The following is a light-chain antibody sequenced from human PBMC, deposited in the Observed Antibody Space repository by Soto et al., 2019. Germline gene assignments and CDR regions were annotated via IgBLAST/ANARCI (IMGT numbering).Light chain of an antibody. Sequence: DIQMTQSPSTLSAFVGDTVTITCRASQNIRRWLAWYQQKPGKAPKLLIYDASTLQSGVPSRFSGSGSGTEFTLTISSLQPDDVATYSCQQFDTYSWTFGQGTKVDIK. CDR1: QNIRRW. J-gene: IGKJ1*01. V-gene: IGKV1-5*01. CDR3: QQFDTYSWT. CDR2: DAS.